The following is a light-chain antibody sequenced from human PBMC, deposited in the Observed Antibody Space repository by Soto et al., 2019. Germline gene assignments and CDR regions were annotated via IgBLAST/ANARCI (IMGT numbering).Light chain of an antibody. J-gene: IGKJ5*01. CDR2: AAS. CDR1: QAISSY. Sequence: DVQLTQSPSFLSASIGDRVSITCRASQAISSYLAWYQQGPGRAPKLLIYAASTLHRGVPSRFSGSGTGTEFTLTISSLQPEDLATYFCQQLNSFHPFGQGTRLE. CDR3: QQLNSFHP. V-gene: IGKV1-9*01.